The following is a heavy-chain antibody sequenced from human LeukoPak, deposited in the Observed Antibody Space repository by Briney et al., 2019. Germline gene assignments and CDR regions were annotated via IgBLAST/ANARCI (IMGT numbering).Heavy chain of an antibody. D-gene: IGHD3-10*01. Sequence: PLETLSLTCAVYGGSFSGYYWSWIRQPPGKGLEWIGEINHSGSTNYNPSLKSRVTISVDTSKNQFSLKLSSVTAAGTAVYYCARGVYYGSGSYPRWFDPWGQGTLVTVSS. J-gene: IGHJ5*02. CDR2: INHSGST. CDR1: GGSFSGYY. CDR3: ARGVYYGSGSYPRWFDP. V-gene: IGHV4-34*01.